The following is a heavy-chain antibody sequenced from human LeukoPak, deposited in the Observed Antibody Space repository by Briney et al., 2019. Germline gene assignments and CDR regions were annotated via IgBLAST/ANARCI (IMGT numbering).Heavy chain of an antibody. Sequence: SETLSLTCAVYGGSFSGNYWSWIRQPPGKGLEWIGEINHSGSTNYNPSLKSRVTISVDTSKNQFSLKLSSMTAADTAVYYCARFRGYYLFGAFDIWGQGTMVTVSS. J-gene: IGHJ3*02. CDR1: GGSFSGNY. CDR2: INHSGST. V-gene: IGHV4-34*01. D-gene: IGHD3-22*01. CDR3: ARFRGYYLFGAFDI.